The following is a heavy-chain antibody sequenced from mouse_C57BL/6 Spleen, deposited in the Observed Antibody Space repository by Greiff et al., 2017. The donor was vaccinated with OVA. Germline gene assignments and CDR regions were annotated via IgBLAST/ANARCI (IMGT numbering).Heavy chain of an antibody. CDR3: AREGYYGSRVYFDY. CDR2: ISSGSSTI. V-gene: IGHV5-17*01. D-gene: IGHD1-1*01. Sequence: EVKLVESGGGLVKPGGSLKLSCAASGFTFSDYGMHWVRQAPEKGLEWVAYISSGSSTISYADTVKGRFTLSTDNAKNTLLLQMTSLRSEDTAMYYCAREGYYGSRVYFDYWGQGTTLTVSS. J-gene: IGHJ2*01. CDR1: GFTFSDYG.